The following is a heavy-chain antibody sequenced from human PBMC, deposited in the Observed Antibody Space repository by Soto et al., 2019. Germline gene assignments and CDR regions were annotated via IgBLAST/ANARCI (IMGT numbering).Heavy chain of an antibody. D-gene: IGHD4-4*01. J-gene: IGHJ6*02. Sequence: VASVKVSCKASGGTFSSYAISWVRQAPGQGLEWIGGIIPIFGTANYAQKFQGRVTITADKSTSTAYMELSSLRSEDTAVYYCARASLAPTALLYYYYGMDVWGQGTTVTVSS. CDR2: IIPIFGTA. CDR3: ARASLAPTALLYYYYGMDV. CDR1: GGTFSSYA. V-gene: IGHV1-69*06.